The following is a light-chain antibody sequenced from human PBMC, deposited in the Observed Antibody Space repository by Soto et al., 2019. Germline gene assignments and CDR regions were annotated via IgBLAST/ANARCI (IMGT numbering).Light chain of an antibody. CDR3: QQRSNWPPYT. J-gene: IGKJ2*01. V-gene: IGKV3-11*01. CDR1: QSVSSY. CDR2: DAS. Sequence: EIVLTQSPATLSLSPGERDTLSCKASQSVSSYLAWYKQKPGQAPRLLIYDASNRATGIPARFSGSGSGTDFTLTISSREPEDFAAYYCQQRSNWPPYTFGQGTKLAIK.